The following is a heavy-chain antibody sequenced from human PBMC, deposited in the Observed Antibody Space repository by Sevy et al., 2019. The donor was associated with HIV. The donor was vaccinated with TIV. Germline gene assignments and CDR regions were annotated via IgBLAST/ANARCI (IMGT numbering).Heavy chain of an antibody. D-gene: IGHD3-22*01. CDR3: ATTKDYYDSSGSPFDY. J-gene: IGHJ4*02. Sequence: ASGKVSCMVSGYTLSELSMHWVRQAPGKGLEWMGSFDPEDDETIYAQKFQGRVTMTEETSTDTAYMELNNLRSEDTAVYYCATTKDYYDSSGSPFDYWGQGTLVTVSS. CDR1: GYTLSELS. CDR2: FDPEDDET. V-gene: IGHV1-24*01.